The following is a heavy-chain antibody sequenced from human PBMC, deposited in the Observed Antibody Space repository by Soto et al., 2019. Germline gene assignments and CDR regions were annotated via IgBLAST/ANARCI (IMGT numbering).Heavy chain of an antibody. CDR1: GFTFRNHA. J-gene: IGHJ4*02. CDR3: ARDQGVVIIKDH. CDR2: IWYDGTSK. Sequence: QVQLVESGGGVVQPGRSLRLSCAASGFTFRNHAMHWVRQAPGEGLEWVGLIWYDGTSKYYADSVKGRFTISRDNSKNTLYLEMNSLRVEDTAIYYCARDQGVVIIKDHWGQGTLVTVSS. D-gene: IGHD6-6*01. V-gene: IGHV3-33*08.